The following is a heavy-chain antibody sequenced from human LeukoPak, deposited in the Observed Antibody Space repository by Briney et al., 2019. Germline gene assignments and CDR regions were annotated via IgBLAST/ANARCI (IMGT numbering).Heavy chain of an antibody. CDR3: ARGDTWKQQLNAFDI. Sequence: GGSLRLSWVAAGFTSSSYSMRWVRQPAGGGRGWVANIKQEGSEKYHGSSVEGGFTTPRENAKNSLYLQMNSLRAEGTAVYYCARGDTWKQQLNAFDIWGQGTMVTVSS. J-gene: IGHJ3*02. CDR1: GFTSSSYS. D-gene: IGHD6-13*01. CDR2: IKQEGSEK. V-gene: IGHV3-7*01.